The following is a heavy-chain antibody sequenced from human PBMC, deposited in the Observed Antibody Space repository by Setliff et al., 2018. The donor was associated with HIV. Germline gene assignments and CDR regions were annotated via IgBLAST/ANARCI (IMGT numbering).Heavy chain of an antibody. CDR3: AKPFGSDGSRQLDY. J-gene: IGHJ4*02. V-gene: IGHV1-8*02. Sequence: GASVKVSCKASGYTFTSYDINWVRQATGQGLEWMGWMNPNSGNTGYAQKFQGRVTMTRNTSISTAYMELSSLRSDDTAIYYCAKPFGSDGSRQLDYWGQGTLVTVSS. CDR2: MNPNSGNT. CDR1: GYTFTSYD. D-gene: IGHD2-15*01.